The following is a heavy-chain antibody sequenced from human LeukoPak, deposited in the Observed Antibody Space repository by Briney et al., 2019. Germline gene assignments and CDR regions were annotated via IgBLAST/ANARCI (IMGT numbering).Heavy chain of an antibody. J-gene: IGHJ4*02. Sequence: PSETLSLTCTVSGGSISSYYWSWIRQPPGKGLEWIGYIYYSGSTNYNPSLKSRVTISVDTSKNQFSLKLSSVTAADTAVYYCARVAPVNELVFDYWGQGTLVTVSS. V-gene: IGHV4-59*01. CDR2: IYYSGST. D-gene: IGHD6-13*01. CDR3: ARVAPVNELVFDY. CDR1: GGSISSYY.